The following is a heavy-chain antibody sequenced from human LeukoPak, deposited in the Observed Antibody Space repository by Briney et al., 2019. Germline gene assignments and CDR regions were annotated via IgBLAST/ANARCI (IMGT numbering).Heavy chain of an antibody. Sequence: PSQTLSLTCTVSGGSISSGDYYWSWLRQPPGKGLEWIGYIYYSGSTYFNPSLKGRVTISVDTSKNQFSLKLSSVTAADTAVYYCARELPPNWNYGNWFDPWGQGTLVTVSS. CDR3: ARELPPNWNYGNWFDP. J-gene: IGHJ5*02. V-gene: IGHV4-30-4*01. CDR2: IYYSGST. D-gene: IGHD1-7*01. CDR1: GGSISSGDYY.